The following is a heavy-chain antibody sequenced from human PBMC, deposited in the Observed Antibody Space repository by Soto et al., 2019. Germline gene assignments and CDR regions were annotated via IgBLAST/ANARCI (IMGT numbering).Heavy chain of an antibody. CDR3: ARPVRYCSGNGCPTLFDP. CDR2: IYWDDDK. Sequence: QITLKESGPTLVKPTQTLTLTCTFSGFSLSTSGVGVGWIRQPPGKALEWLALIYWDDDKRYSPSLKTRLSITKDPSQRQLGVTMPKTDSMDTTKYYWARPVRYCSGNGCPTLFDPWGQGTLVTVSS. CDR1: GFSLSTSGVG. V-gene: IGHV2-5*02. D-gene: IGHD2-15*01. J-gene: IGHJ5*02.